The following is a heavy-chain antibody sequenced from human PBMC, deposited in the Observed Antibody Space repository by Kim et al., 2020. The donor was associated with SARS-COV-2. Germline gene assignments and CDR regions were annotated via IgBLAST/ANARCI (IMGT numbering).Heavy chain of an antibody. J-gene: IGHJ4*02. D-gene: IGHD3-9*01. V-gene: IGHV3-23*03. Sequence: FTISRDNSKNTLYLQMNSLRAEDTAVYYCAKRASLEYYDILTGYYPYYFDYWGQGTLVTVSS. CDR3: AKRASLEYYDILTGYYPYYFDY.